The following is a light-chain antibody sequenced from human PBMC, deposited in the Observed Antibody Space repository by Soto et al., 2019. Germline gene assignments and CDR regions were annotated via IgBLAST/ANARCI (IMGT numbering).Light chain of an antibody. V-gene: IGKV1-5*01. Sequence: DIELTQSPSTLSASLGDRVTITCRASQSISRRLAWYQQKPGKAPKLLIYDVSNLESGVPSRFSGSGSGTEFTLTISSLQPDDFATYYCQQYNTFWTFGQGTKVDIK. CDR2: DVS. J-gene: IGKJ1*01. CDR1: QSISRR. CDR3: QQYNTFWT.